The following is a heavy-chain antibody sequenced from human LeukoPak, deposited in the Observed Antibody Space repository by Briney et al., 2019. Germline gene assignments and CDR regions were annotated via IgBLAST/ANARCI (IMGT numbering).Heavy chain of an antibody. CDR1: GYTFTGYY. CDR2: INPNSGGT. CDR3: RTDRYGDYGNYIDY. J-gene: IGHJ4*02. D-gene: IGHD4-17*01. Sequence: ASVKVSCKASGYTFTGYYMHWVRQAPGQGLEWMGWINPNSGGTNYAQKFQGRVTMTRDTSISTAYMELSRLRSDDTAVYYCRTDRYGDYGNYIDYWGQGTLVTVSS. V-gene: IGHV1-2*02.